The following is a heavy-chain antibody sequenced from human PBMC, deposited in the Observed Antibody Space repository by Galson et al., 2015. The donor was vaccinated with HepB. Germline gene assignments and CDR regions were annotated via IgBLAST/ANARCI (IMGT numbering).Heavy chain of an antibody. CDR1: GGSISSYY. CDR2: IYTTGST. D-gene: IGHD6-13*01. V-gene: IGHV4-4*07. J-gene: IGHJ5*02. Sequence: ETLSLTCTVSGGSISSYYWSWIRQPAGKGLEWIGRIYTTGSTNYNPSLKSRVTMSVDTSKNQFSLKLSSVTAADTAVYYCARDTWSLTATGNWFDPWGQGTLVTVSS. CDR3: ARDTWSLTATGNWFDP.